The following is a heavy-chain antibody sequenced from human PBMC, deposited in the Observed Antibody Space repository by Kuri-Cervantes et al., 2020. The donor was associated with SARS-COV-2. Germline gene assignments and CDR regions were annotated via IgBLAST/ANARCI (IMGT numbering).Heavy chain of an antibody. CDR1: GYSFISYW. CDR2: IFPGDSDT. CDR3: ARHLGWELPSDY. D-gene: IGHD1-26*01. J-gene: IGHJ4*02. Sequence: GESLKISCKGSGYSFISYWIGWVRQMPGEGLEWMGIIFPGDSDTTYSPSFQGQVTISADKSISTAYLQWSSLKASDTAMYYCARHLGWELPSDYWGQGTLVTVSS. V-gene: IGHV5-51*01.